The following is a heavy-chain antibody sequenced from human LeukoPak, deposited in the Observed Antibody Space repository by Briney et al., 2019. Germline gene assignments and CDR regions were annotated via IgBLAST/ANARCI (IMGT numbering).Heavy chain of an antibody. V-gene: IGHV4-61*01. D-gene: IGHD3-22*01. Sequence: SETLSLTCTVSGYSISSGYYWSWIRQPPGKGLEWIGYIYYSGSTNYNPSLKSRVTISVDTSKNQFSLKPSSVTAADTAVYYCATFPPTPVYDNSLGNYYYYYMDVWGKGTTVTVSS. J-gene: IGHJ6*03. CDR3: ATFPPTPVYDNSLGNYYYYYMDV. CDR2: IYYSGST. CDR1: GYSISSGYY.